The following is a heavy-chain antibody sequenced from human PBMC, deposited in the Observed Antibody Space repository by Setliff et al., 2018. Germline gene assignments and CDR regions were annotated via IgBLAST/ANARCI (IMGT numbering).Heavy chain of an antibody. J-gene: IGHJ4*02. Sequence: PSETLSLTCAVYGDSFSGYFWTWIRQPPGKGLEWIGDIDQSGSTNYNPSLKSRLTISVDTSKNQFSLSLSSVTAADTAVYYCARGRGYSNTWYALPYFDCWGQGTLVTVSS. CDR3: ARGRGYSNTWYALPYFDC. V-gene: IGHV4-34*01. CDR1: GDSFSGYF. CDR2: IDQSGST. D-gene: IGHD6-13*01.